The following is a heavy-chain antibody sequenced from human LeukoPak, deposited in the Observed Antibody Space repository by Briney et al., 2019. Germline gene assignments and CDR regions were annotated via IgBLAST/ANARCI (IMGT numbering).Heavy chain of an antibody. CDR1: GFTFSSYE. V-gene: IGHV3-48*03. J-gene: IGHJ4*02. CDR3: ARDYGSGSPDY. CDR2: ISSSGSTI. D-gene: IGHD3-10*01. Sequence: GGSLRLSCAASGFTFSSYEMNWVRQAPGKGLEWVSYISSSGSTIYYADSVKGRFTISRDNAKNPLYLQMNSRRAEDTAVYYCARDYGSGSPDYWGQGTLVTVSS.